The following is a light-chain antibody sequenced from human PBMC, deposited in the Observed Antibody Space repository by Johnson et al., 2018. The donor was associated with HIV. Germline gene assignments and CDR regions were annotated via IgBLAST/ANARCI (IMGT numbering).Light chain of an antibody. V-gene: IGLV1-51*01. CDR2: DNN. Sequence: QSVLTQPPSVSAAPGQKVTISCSGSISNIGNNYVSWYQQLPGTAPKILIYDNNKRPSGIPDRFSGSKSGTSATLGITGLQTGDEAGYYCGTGDSSLSGVFGTGTKVTVL. CDR3: GTGDSSLSGV. J-gene: IGLJ1*01. CDR1: ISNIGNNY.